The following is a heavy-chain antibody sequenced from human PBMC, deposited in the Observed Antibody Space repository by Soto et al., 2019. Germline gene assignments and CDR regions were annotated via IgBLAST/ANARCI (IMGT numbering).Heavy chain of an antibody. Sequence: QVQLVQSGAEVKKPGSSVKVSCKASAGTFSSYAISWVRQAPGQGLEWMGGIIPIFGTANYAQKFQGRVTITADEAASTAYMELSSLRSEDTAVYYCARPTRYYYASSGQSAWFDPWGQGTLVTVSS. CDR1: AGTFSSYA. J-gene: IGHJ5*02. D-gene: IGHD3-22*01. CDR2: IIPIFGTA. CDR3: ARPTRYYYASSGQSAWFDP. V-gene: IGHV1-69*12.